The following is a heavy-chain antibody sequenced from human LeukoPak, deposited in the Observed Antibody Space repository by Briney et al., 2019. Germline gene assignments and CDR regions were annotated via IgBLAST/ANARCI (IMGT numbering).Heavy chain of an antibody. D-gene: IGHD7-27*01. CDR1: GFTVSSSY. CDR3: ARLPNWGTGYGMDV. Sequence: PGGSLRLSCAASGFTVSSSYMSWVRQAPGKGLEWVSVIYSGGTTYYADSVKGRFTISRDNSKNTLYLQMNSLRAEDTAVYYCARLPNWGTGYGMDVWGQGTTVTVSS. J-gene: IGHJ6*02. CDR2: IYSGGTT. V-gene: IGHV3-66*01.